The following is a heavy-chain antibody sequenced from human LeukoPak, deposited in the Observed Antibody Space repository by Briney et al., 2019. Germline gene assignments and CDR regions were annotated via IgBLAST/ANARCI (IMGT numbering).Heavy chain of an antibody. CDR3: ATRLEYSSGWFAGY. D-gene: IGHD6-19*01. CDR1: GFTVSSNY. J-gene: IGHJ4*02. Sequence: GGSLRLSCAASGFTVSSNYMNWVRQAPGKGLEWVSIISSSGGGTYYADSVKGRFTISRDNPKNTLFLQMNSLRAEDTAVYYCATRLEYSSGWFAGYWGQGTLVTVSS. CDR2: ISSSGGGT. V-gene: IGHV3-23*01.